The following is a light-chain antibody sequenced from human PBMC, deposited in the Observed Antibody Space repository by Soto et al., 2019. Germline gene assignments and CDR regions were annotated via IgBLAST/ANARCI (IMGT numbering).Light chain of an antibody. CDR2: AAS. V-gene: IGKV1-9*01. CDR1: QGIVTY. CDR3: QQYNCFPAT. J-gene: IGKJ1*01. Sequence: IQLTQSPSSLSASVGDIVTVIFRASQGIVTYLVWYQQKRGKAPTVLIYAASILQVGVPSRFSGSGFGTDFTLTISSLQPEDFATYYCQQYNCFPATFGQGTKVDI.